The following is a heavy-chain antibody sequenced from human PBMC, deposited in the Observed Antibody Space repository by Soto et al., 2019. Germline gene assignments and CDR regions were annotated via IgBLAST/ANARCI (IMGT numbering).Heavy chain of an antibody. Sequence: QLQLQESGPGLVKPSGTLSLTCGVSGGSLSTPVWWSWVRLPPGKGLEWIGEVFHSGSANYNPSLQSRVTISLDKSTNQFSLMLSSVTAADTAVYYCARKAWTRLDYWGQGALVTVSS. D-gene: IGHD1-1*01. J-gene: IGHJ4*02. CDR3: ARKAWTRLDY. V-gene: IGHV4-4*02. CDR1: GGSLSTPVW. CDR2: VFHSGSA.